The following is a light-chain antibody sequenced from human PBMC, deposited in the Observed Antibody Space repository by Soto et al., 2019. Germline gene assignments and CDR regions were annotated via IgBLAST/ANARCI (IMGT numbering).Light chain of an antibody. CDR2: RAS. Sequence: EIVMTQSPATLSVSPGERATLSCRASQSVANNVAWYQQKPGQAPRLLIYRASTRATGIPDRFSGSGYGREFILAISSLQAEDVAVYHCQQHNNWPPWTFCQGTKVEIK. V-gene: IGKV3-15*01. J-gene: IGKJ1*01. CDR1: QSVANN. CDR3: QQHNNWPPWT.